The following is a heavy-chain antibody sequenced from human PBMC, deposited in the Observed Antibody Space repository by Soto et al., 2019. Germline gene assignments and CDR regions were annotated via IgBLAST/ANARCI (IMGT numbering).Heavy chain of an antibody. CDR2: INHSGST. CDR3: ARDTAMVTEEDDAFDI. Sequence: SETLSLTCAVSGGSISSSNWWSWVRQPPGKGLEWIGEINHSGSTNYNPSLKSRVTISVDTSKNQFSLKLSSVTAADTAVYYCARDTAMVTEEDDAFDIWGQGTMVTVSS. J-gene: IGHJ3*02. V-gene: IGHV4-4*02. D-gene: IGHD5-18*01. CDR1: GGSISSSNW.